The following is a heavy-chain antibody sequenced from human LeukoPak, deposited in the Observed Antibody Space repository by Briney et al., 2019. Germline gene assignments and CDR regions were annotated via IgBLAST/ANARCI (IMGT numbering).Heavy chain of an antibody. CDR3: ARIQCIAARPDY. V-gene: IGHV2-70*11. CDR2: IDWDDDK. Sequence: SGPTLVNPTQTLTLTCTFSGFSLSTSGMCVSWIRQPLGKALEWLARIDWDDDKYYSTSLKTRLTISKDTSKNQVVLTMTNMDPVDTATYYCARIQCIAARPDYWGQGTLVTVSS. J-gene: IGHJ4*02. CDR1: GFSLSTSGMC. D-gene: IGHD6-6*01.